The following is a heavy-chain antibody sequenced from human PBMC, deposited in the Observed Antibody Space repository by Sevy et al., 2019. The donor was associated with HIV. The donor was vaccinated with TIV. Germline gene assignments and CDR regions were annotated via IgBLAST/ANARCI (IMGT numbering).Heavy chain of an antibody. D-gene: IGHD2-2*01. J-gene: IGHJ6*02. CDR1: GFTFSNAW. V-gene: IGHV3-15*01. Sequence: GGSLRLSCAASGFTFSNAWMSWVRQAPGKGLEWVDRIKSKTDGGTTDYAAPVKGRFTISRDDSKNTLYLQMNSLKTEDTAVYYCTTPLGYCSSTSCDHYYYYGMDVWGQGTTVTVSS. CDR2: IKSKTDGGTT. CDR3: TTPLGYCSSTSCDHYYYYGMDV.